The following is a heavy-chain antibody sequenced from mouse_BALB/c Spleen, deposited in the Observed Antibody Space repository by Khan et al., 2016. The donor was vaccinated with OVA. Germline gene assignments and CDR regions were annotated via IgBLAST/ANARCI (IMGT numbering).Heavy chain of an antibody. V-gene: IGHV3-2*02. CDR3: ARGNYYGYYFDY. J-gene: IGHJ2*01. CDR2: ISYSGGT. D-gene: IGHD1-1*01. Sequence: EVQLVESGPGLVKPSQSLSLTCTVTGYSITSGYAWNWIRQFPGNKLEWMGYISYSGGTSYNPSLKSRISITRDTSKNTFFLQLSSVTTEDTASYCCARGNYYGYYFDYWGQGTTLTVSS. CDR1: GYSITSGYA.